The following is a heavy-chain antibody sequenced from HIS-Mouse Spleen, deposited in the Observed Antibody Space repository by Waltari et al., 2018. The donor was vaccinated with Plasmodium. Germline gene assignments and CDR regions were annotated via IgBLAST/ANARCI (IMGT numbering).Heavy chain of an antibody. D-gene: IGHD3-3*01. CDR2: INHSGST. CDR3: ARVTSSGVYWYFDL. V-gene: IGHV4-34*01. Sequence: QVQLQQRGAGLLKPSETLSLTCAVYGGSFSGYYWSWIRQPPGKGLEWIGEINHSGSTNYNPSLKSRVTISVDTSKNQFSLKLSSVTAADTAVYYCARVTSSGVYWYFDLWGRGTLVTVSS. J-gene: IGHJ2*01. CDR1: GGSFSGYY.